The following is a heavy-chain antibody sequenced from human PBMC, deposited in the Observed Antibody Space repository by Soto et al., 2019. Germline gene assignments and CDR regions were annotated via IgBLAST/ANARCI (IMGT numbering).Heavy chain of an antibody. J-gene: IGHJ4*02. CDR1: GFTFSSYA. V-gene: IGHV3-23*01. CDR2: ISGSGGST. D-gene: IGHD6-13*01. CDR3: AKENGYSSSWFEVDY. Sequence: EVQLLESGGGLVQPGGSLRLSCAASGFTFSSYARSWVRQAPGKGLEWVSAISGSGGSTYYADSVKGRFTISRDNSKNTLYLQMNGERAEETAVYYCAKENGYSSSWFEVDYWGQGTLVTVSS.